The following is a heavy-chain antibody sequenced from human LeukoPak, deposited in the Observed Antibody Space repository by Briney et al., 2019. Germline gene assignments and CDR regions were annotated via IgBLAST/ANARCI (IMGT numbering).Heavy chain of an antibody. Sequence: GGSLRLSCAASGFTFSSYAMSWVRQAPGKGLEWVSAISGSGGSTYYADSVKGRFTISRDNSKNTPYLQMNSLKTEDTAVYYCTTVPHYDFWSGYESAEYFQHWGQGTLVTVSS. V-gene: IGHV3-23*01. J-gene: IGHJ1*01. CDR3: TTVPHYDFWSGYESAEYFQH. D-gene: IGHD3-3*01. CDR2: ISGSGGST. CDR1: GFTFSSYA.